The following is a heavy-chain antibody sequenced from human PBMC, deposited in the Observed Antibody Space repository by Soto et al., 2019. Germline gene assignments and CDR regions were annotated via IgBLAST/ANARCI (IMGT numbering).Heavy chain of an antibody. J-gene: IGHJ4*02. Sequence: SETLSLTCTVSGGSISTFYWSWVRQPAGKGLEWIGRIFSSGSTSFNPSLESRVAMSVDTSKNHFSLNLSSVTAADMAVYYCAREGSYSAYNFAHGIQLWSFDFWGQGALVTVSS. D-gene: IGHD5-12*01. V-gene: IGHV4-4*07. CDR1: GGSISTFY. CDR2: IFSSGST. CDR3: AREGSYSAYNFAHGIQLWSFDF.